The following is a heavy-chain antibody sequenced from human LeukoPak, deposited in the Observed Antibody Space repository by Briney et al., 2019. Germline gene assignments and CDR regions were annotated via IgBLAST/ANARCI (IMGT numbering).Heavy chain of an antibody. CDR1: GGSISNSSYY. Sequence: PSETLSLTCTVSGGSISNSSYYWGWIRQPPGKGLEWIGSIYYSGSTYYNPSLKSRVTISVDTSKNQFSLKLNSVTAADTAVYYCARDSTGYFVSWGQGTLVTVSS. CDR2: IYYSGST. CDR3: ARDSTGYFVS. D-gene: IGHD3-22*01. V-gene: IGHV4-39*01. J-gene: IGHJ4*02.